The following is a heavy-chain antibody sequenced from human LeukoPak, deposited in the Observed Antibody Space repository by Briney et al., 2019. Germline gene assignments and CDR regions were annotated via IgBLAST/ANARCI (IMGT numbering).Heavy chain of an antibody. CDR2: ISAYNGNT. V-gene: IGHV1-18*01. J-gene: IGHJ5*02. Sequence: GASVKVSRKASGYTFTSYGISWVRQAPGQGLEWMGWISAYNGNTNYAQKLQGRVTMTTDTSTSTAYMELRSLRSDDTAVYYCARTPQFGVVIIYWFDPWGQGTLVTVSS. CDR3: ARTPQFGVVIIYWFDP. D-gene: IGHD3-3*01. CDR1: GYTFTSYG.